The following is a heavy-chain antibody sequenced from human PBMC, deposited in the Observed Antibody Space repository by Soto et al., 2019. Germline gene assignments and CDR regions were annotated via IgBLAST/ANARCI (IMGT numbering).Heavy chain of an antibody. D-gene: IGHD3-9*01. J-gene: IGHJ6*02. V-gene: IGHV3-30*03. CDR3: ARGAYYDVLTGSYSYGMDV. Sequence: QVQLVESGGGVVQPGRSLRLSCAASGFTFISYGMHWVRQAPGKGLEWVAAILYDGSNKYYADSVKGRFTISRDNSKNTLYLQMNSLRAEDTAVYYCARGAYYDVLTGSYSYGMDVWGQGTTVTVSS. CDR1: GFTFISYG. CDR2: ILYDGSNK.